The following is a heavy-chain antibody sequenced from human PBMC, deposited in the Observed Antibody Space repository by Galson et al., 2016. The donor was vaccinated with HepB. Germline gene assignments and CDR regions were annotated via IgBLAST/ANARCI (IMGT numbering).Heavy chain of an antibody. J-gene: IGHJ4*02. CDR2: ISGSGSTT. CDR1: GFTFASYA. V-gene: IGHV3-23*01. Sequence: SLRLSCAASGFTFASYAMSWVRQAPGKGLEWVSTISGSGSTTYYADSVKGRFTISRDNSQNTLYLQMNSLRAEDTAVYYCASPRSTDLSSGWNPRFDYWGQGTLVTVSS. CDR3: ASPRSTDLSSGWNPRFDY. D-gene: IGHD6-19*01.